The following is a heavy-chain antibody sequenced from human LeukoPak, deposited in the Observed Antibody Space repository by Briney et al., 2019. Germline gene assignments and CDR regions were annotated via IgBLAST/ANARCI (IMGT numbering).Heavy chain of an antibody. CDR3: ARSSEGITMVRGVKLYGMDV. CDR1: GGSFSGCY. V-gene: IGHV4-34*01. CDR2: INHSGGT. J-gene: IGHJ6*04. Sequence: SETLSLTCAVYGGSFSGCYWSWIRQPPGKGLEWIGEINHSGGTNYNPSLKSRVTISADTSKNQFSLKLSSVTAADTAVYYCARSSEGITMVRGVKLYGMDVWGKGTTVTVSS. D-gene: IGHD3-10*01.